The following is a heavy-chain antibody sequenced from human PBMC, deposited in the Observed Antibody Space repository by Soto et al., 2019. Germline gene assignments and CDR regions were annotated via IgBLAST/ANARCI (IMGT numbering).Heavy chain of an antibody. Sequence: EVQLVESGGVVVQPGGSLRLSCAASGFTFDDYTMHWVRQAPGKGLEWVSLISWDGGSTYYADSVKGRFTISRDNSKNSLYLQMNSLITEDTALYYCAKGYSSGWYGIDYWGQGTLVTVSS. D-gene: IGHD6-19*01. CDR2: ISWDGGST. CDR3: AKGYSSGWYGIDY. J-gene: IGHJ4*02. V-gene: IGHV3-43*01. CDR1: GFTFDDYT.